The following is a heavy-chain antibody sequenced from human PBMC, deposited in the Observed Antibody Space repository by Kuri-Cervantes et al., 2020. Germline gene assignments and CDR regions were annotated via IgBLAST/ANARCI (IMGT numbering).Heavy chain of an antibody. D-gene: IGHD4-17*01. J-gene: IGHJ4*02. CDR1: GFSLRTSGVG. CDR3: AHEDYGVSVFDF. V-gene: IGHV2-5*02. Sequence: GPTLFYPTPTLTMTCNFFGFSLRTSGVGVGWIRQPPGKALEWLALIYLDDDKLYSPSLNSRLTITKDTSKNQVVLTMTNMAHVYTATYYCAHEDYGVSVFDFWGQGTLVTVSS. CDR2: IYLDDDK.